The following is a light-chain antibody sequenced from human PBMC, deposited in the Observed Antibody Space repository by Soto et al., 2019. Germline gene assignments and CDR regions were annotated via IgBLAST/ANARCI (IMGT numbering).Light chain of an antibody. CDR1: QSVSSY. J-gene: IGKJ4*01. CDR3: QQRSNLLT. V-gene: IGKV3-11*01. Sequence: EIVLTQSPATLSLSLGERATLSCRASQSVSSYLAWYQQKPGQAPRLLIYDASNRATGIPARFSGSGSGTDFTLTISSLEPEDFAVYYCQQRSNLLTFGGGTKVEIK. CDR2: DAS.